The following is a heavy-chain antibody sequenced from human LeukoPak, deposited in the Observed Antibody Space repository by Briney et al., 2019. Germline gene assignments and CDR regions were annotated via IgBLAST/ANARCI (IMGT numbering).Heavy chain of an antibody. D-gene: IGHD3/OR15-3a*01. V-gene: IGHV4-34*01. CDR3: ARRGEWTAWNFDY. J-gene: IGHJ4*02. CDR1: GGAFSGYY. CDR2: VNHSGTT. Sequence: SETLSLTCAVNGGAFSGYYWSWIRQSPEQGLVWIGEVNHSGTTISNPSLGSRVSMSMDLTRKRFSLELTSVTAADTAVYYCARRGEWTAWNFDYWAQGSLVTVSS.